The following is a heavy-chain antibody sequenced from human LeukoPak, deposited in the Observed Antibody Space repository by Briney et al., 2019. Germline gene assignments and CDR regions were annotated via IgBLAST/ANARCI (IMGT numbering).Heavy chain of an antibody. CDR3: AKSSGSGPYFYGMDV. D-gene: IGHD3-10*01. CDR2: ISGSGSTT. CDR1: GFTFNFYA. Sequence: GGSLRLSCAASGFTFNFYAMSWVRQAPGKGPESVSGISGSGSTTYYADSVKGRFTISRDNSKITLYLQMNSLRVEDTAVYYCAKSSGSGPYFYGMDVWGHGTTVTVSS. J-gene: IGHJ6*02. V-gene: IGHV3-23*01.